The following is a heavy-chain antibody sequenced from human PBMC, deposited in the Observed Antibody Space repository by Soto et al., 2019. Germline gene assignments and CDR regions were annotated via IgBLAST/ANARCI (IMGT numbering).Heavy chain of an antibody. Sequence: GGSLRLSCAASGFTFSSYSMNWVRQAPGKGLEWVSSISSSSSYIYYADSVEGRFTISGDNAKNSLYLQMNSLRAEDTAVYYCASSYSSSPPLDYWGQGTLVTVSS. CDR2: ISSSSSYI. V-gene: IGHV3-21*01. J-gene: IGHJ4*02. CDR3: ASSYSSSPPLDY. D-gene: IGHD6-6*01. CDR1: GFTFSSYS.